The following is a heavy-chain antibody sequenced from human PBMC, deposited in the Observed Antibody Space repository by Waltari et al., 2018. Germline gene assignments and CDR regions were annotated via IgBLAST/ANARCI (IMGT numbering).Heavy chain of an antibody. D-gene: IGHD2-15*01. CDR1: GFTFSRHG. V-gene: IGHV3-30*03. Sequence: QVRVAESGGGMVQSGGSLRLPCDASGFTFSRHGLHWVRQAPGKGLEWVAFSTYDGSRKFYADSVKGRFTISRDNSNDILFLDMNNLRRDDTAVYFCARGSAGKPLDNWGQGALVTVSS. CDR2: STYDGSRK. J-gene: IGHJ4*02. CDR3: ARGSAGKPLDN.